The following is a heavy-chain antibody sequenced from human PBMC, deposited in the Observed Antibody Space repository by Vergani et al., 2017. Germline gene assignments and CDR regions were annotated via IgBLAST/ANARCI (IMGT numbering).Heavy chain of an antibody. CDR1: GFTFSSYE. V-gene: IGHV3-48*03. CDR2: ISSSGSTI. CDR3: AGEWDFFDY. Sequence: EVQLVESGGGLVQPGGSLRLSCAASGFTFSSYEMNWVRQAPGKGLEWVSYISSSGSTIYYADSVKGRFTISRDNAKNSLYLQMNSLRAEDTAVYYCAGEWDFFDYWGQGTLVTVSS. J-gene: IGHJ4*02.